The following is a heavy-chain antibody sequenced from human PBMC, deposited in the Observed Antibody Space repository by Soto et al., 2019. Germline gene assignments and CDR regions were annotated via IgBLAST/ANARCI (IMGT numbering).Heavy chain of an antibody. CDR1: GFTFSSYA. J-gene: IGHJ4*02. Sequence: QVQLVESGGGVGQPGRSLRLSCAASGFTFSSYAMHWVRQAPGKGLEWVAVISYDGSNKYYADSVKGRFTISRDNSKNTLHLQMNSLTAEDTAVYYCARAPNLQPWLHYWGQGTLVTVSS. D-gene: IGHD5-18*01. CDR2: ISYDGSNK. CDR3: ARAPNLQPWLHY. V-gene: IGHV3-30-3*01.